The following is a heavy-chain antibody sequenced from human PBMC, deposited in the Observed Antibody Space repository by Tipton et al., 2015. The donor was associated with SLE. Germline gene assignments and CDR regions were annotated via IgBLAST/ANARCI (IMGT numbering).Heavy chain of an antibody. CDR2: IYHSWDP. Sequence: TLSLTCAVYGGSFSGYYWDWIRHRPGEGLEWLGYIYHSWDPYYNPSLKSRLAISMDTSKNLFSLKLNSVTAADTAMYYCARSEYSAYDFLAFDIWGQGTLVTVSS. J-gene: IGHJ3*02. CDR1: GGSFSGYY. D-gene: IGHD5-12*01. V-gene: IGHV4-34*09. CDR3: ARSEYSAYDFLAFDI.